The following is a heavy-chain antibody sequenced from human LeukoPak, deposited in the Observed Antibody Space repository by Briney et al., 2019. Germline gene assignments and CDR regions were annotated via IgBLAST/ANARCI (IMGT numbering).Heavy chain of an antibody. V-gene: IGHV3-23*01. CDR1: GFTFSTFA. J-gene: IGHJ5*02. D-gene: IGHD4-17*01. CDR3: TKDPNGDYVGAFDP. Sequence: GGSLRLSCAASGFTFSTFAMTWVRQAPGKGLEWVSSITGTHYTTYNTDSVKGRFTISRDNSKNTLYLQMNSLSADDTAVYYCTKDPNGDYVGAFDPWGQGTLVTVSS. CDR2: ITGTHYTT.